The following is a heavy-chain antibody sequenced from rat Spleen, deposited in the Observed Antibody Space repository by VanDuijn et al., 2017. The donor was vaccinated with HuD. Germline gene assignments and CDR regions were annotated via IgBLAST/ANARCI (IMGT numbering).Heavy chain of an antibody. CDR3: ARHLREASGVMDA. Sequence: QVQLKESGPGLVQPSRTLSLTCPVSGFSPASYGVRWVHQPPGKSLVWMGTIWAGGGTNYNSAVKSRLSIRRATSKSQVLLKMNSLQPEDTGTYYCARHLREASGVMDAWGQGASVTVSS. CDR2: IWAGGGT. V-gene: IGHV2-72*01. CDR1: GFSPASYG. J-gene: IGHJ4*01. D-gene: IGHD4-3*01.